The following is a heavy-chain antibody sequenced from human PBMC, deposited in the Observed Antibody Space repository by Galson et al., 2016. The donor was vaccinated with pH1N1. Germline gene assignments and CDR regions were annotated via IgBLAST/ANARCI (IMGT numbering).Heavy chain of an antibody. J-gene: IGHJ4*02. D-gene: IGHD3-10*01. CDR3: AASETYKPSSYDY. CDR1: GGIFNKYA. CDR2: IIAIFGVT. Sequence: SVKVSCKASGGIFNKYAISWVRQAPGQGLEWVGDIIAIFGVTNYAQKFQGRVTINADKSTNTAYMELSSLKSDDTAVYYCAASETYKPSSYDYWGQGALVTVSS. V-gene: IGHV1-69*10.